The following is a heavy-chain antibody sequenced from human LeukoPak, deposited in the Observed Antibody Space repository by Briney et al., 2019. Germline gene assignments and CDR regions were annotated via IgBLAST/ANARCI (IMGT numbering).Heavy chain of an antibody. D-gene: IGHD3-10*01. J-gene: IGHJ4*02. CDR2: LYISGST. CDR3: ARDLSGSLYFDY. V-gene: IGHV4-4*07. Sequence: SETLSLTCTVSGASISSYYYNWIRQTAGGGLEWIGRLYISGSTDYNPSLKSRVTISVDTSNNQFSLKLNSVTAADTAVYFCARDLSGSLYFDYWGQGVLSPSPQ. CDR1: GASISSYY.